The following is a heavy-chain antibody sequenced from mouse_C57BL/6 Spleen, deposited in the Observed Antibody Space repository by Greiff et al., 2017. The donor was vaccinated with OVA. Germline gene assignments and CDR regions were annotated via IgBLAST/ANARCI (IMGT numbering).Heavy chain of an antibody. J-gene: IGHJ2*01. Sequence: EVQLQQSEGGLVQPGSSMKLSCTASGFTFSDYYMAWVRQVPEKGLEWVANINYDGSSTYYLDSLKSRFIISRDNAKNILYLQMSSLKSEDTATYYCARALYYDYGGLSFDYWGQGTTLTVSS. D-gene: IGHD2-4*01. CDR2: INYDGSST. CDR3: ARALYYDYGGLSFDY. CDR1: GFTFSDYY. V-gene: IGHV5-16*01.